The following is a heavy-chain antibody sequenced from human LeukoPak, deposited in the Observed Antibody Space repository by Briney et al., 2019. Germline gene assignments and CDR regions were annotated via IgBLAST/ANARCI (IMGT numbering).Heavy chain of an antibody. Sequence: SGGSLRISCTASGFTFSYYGMHWVRQAPGKGLEWVAIIWNDGRKEDYADSVKGRFTISRDNSKNTVYLQMNSLTVEDTAVYYCAREAGTAAAGRSDYWGQGTLVTVGS. CDR1: GFTFSYYG. CDR2: IWNDGRKE. V-gene: IGHV3-33*01. D-gene: IGHD6-13*01. CDR3: AREAGTAAAGRSDY. J-gene: IGHJ4*02.